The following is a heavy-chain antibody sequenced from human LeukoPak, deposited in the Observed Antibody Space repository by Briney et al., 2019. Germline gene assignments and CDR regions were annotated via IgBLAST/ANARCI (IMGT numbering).Heavy chain of an antibody. CDR3: AKDKGLRALSTFDY. CDR2: IHSSGGIT. J-gene: IGHJ4*02. D-gene: IGHD2-8*01. CDR1: GFTFSTYG. Sequence: GGSLRLSCAASGFTFSTYGMSWVRQAPGKGLEWASGIHSSGGITYYADSVKGRFTISRDNSKNTLYLQMNSLGAEDTAIYYCAKDKGLRALSTFDYWGQGTLVTVSS. V-gene: IGHV3-23*01.